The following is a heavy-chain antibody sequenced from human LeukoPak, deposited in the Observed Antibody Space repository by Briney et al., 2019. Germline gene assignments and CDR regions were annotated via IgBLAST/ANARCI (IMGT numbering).Heavy chain of an antibody. Sequence: SVTVSCKGCVGTFSSYALSWVRQAPGQGGEWMGGIIPIFGTANYAQKFQGRVTITANKSTSTAYMELSSLRSEDTAVYYCARELMSSGYGYWGQGTLVTVSS. CDR2: IIPIFGTA. CDR1: VGTFSSYA. J-gene: IGHJ4*02. D-gene: IGHD6-19*01. CDR3: ARELMSSGYGY. V-gene: IGHV1-69*06.